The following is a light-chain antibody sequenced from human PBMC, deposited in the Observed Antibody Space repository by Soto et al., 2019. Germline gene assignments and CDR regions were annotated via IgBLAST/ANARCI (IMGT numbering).Light chain of an antibody. CDR3: QQYGSSPPWT. CDR2: GAS. J-gene: IGKJ1*01. Sequence: ENVLTQSPGILSLSPGERATLSCRASQSVSNDFLAWYQQKPGQAPRLLIYGASTRATDVPDRFSGSGSGADFTLSISRLEPEDFAVYYCQQYGSSPPWTFGQGTKVDIK. V-gene: IGKV3-20*01. CDR1: QSVSNDF.